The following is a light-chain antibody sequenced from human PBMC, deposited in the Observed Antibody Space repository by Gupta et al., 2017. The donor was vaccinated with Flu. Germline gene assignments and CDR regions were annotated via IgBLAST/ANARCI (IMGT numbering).Light chain of an antibody. CDR3: QQSHDYPRT. Sequence: DIQMTQSPSSLSASVGDRVTITCRASQNVDTYVNWYQQKPGKAPNLLIYGRSTLQTGVPSRFSGSGSGTDFSLTINSLHPEDFATYYCQQSHDYPRTFGQGTRIEVK. V-gene: IGKV1-39*01. CDR2: GRS. CDR1: QNVDTY. J-gene: IGKJ1*01.